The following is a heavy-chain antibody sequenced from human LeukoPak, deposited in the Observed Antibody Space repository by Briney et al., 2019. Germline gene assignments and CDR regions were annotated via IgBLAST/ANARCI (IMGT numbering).Heavy chain of an antibody. Sequence: GGSLRLSCSDSGFTFSSYAMHCVRQAPGKGLEYVSAISSNGGSTYYADSVKGRFTISRDNSKNTLYLQMSSLRAEDTAVYYCVRTLGGGAYDYWGQGTLVTVSS. CDR1: GFTFSSYA. CDR2: ISSNGGST. CDR3: VRTLGGGAYDY. V-gene: IGHV3-64D*09. J-gene: IGHJ4*02. D-gene: IGHD3-16*01.